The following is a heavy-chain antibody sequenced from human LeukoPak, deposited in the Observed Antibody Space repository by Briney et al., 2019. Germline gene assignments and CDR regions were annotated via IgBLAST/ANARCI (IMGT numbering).Heavy chain of an antibody. CDR3: ARGPYDYVWGSYRSFDY. CDR2: INHSGST. Sequence: SETLSLTCAVYGGSFSGYYWSWIRQPPGKGLEWIGEINHSGSTNYNPSLKSRVTISVDTSKNQFSLKLSSVTAADTAVYYCARGPYDYVWGSYRSFDYWGQRTLVTVSS. J-gene: IGHJ4*02. V-gene: IGHV4-34*01. CDR1: GGSFSGYY. D-gene: IGHD3-16*02.